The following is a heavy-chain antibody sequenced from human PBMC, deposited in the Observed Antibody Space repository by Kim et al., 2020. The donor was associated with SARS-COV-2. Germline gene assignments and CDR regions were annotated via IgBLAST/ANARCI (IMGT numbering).Heavy chain of an antibody. J-gene: IGHJ6*03. CDR3: ARHVFGSSSSGRYYYYYYMDV. D-gene: IGHD6-6*01. V-gene: IGHV4-39*01. CDR1: GGYISVSGYY. CDR2: ISRSGST. Sequence: SETLSLTCSVSGGYISVSGYYWGWIRQPPGKGLEWIGSISRSGSTYYTPSLKSRVTISVDTSKKQFSLRLTSVTAADTAVYYCARHVFGSSSSGRYYYYYYMDVWGKGTTVTVSS.